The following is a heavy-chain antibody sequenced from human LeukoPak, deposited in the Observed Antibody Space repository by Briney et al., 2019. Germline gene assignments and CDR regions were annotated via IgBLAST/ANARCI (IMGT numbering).Heavy chain of an antibody. CDR3: ARIHYDYVWGTYRYTRFAP. D-gene: IGHD3-16*02. CDR2: MNPNSGQT. J-gene: IGHJ5*02. CDR1: GYTFTSYD. V-gene: IGHV1-8*01. Sequence: ASVKVSCKASGYTFTSYDINWVRQAPGQGLEWMGWMNPNSGQTGSAQNFQGRLTMTRNTSISTVYMELSSLRSEDTAVYYCARIHYDYVWGTYRYTRFAPWGQGTLVTVSS.